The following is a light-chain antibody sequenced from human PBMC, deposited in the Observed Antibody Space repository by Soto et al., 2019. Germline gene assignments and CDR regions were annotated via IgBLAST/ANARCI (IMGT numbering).Light chain of an antibody. Sequence: EIMMTQSPATLSVSPGERATLSCRASQSVSSNLAWYQQKPGQAPRLLIYGASTRATGIPARFSGSGSGTEFTLTISSLQSEDFAVYYCQQYNNWPETFGPGTKVDI. CDR1: QSVSSN. J-gene: IGKJ3*01. CDR2: GAS. CDR3: QQYNNWPET. V-gene: IGKV3-15*01.